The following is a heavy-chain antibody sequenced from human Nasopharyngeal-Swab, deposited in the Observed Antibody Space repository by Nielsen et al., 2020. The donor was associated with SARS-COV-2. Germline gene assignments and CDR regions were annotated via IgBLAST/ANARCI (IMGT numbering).Heavy chain of an antibody. CDR2: IGTAGDT. V-gene: IGHV3-13*01. Sequence: GESLKISCAASGFTFSSYAMSWVRQAPGKGLEWVSAIGTAGDTYYPGSVKGRFTISRENAKNSLYLQMNSLRAGDTAVYYCARADGSLFDYWGQGTLVTVSS. D-gene: IGHD1-26*01. J-gene: IGHJ4*02. CDR1: GFTFSSYA. CDR3: ARADGSLFDY.